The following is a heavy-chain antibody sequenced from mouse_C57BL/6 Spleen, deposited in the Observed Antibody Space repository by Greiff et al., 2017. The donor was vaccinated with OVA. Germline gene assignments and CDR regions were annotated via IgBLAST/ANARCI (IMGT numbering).Heavy chain of an antibody. CDR1: GYTFTSYW. D-gene: IGHD2-1*01. CDR2: IDPSDSET. J-gene: IGHJ4*01. Sequence: VKLQQPGAELVRPGSSVKLSCKASGYTFTSYWMHWVKQRPIQGLEWIGNIDPSDSETHYNQKFKDKATLTVDKSSSTAYMQLSSLTSEDAAVYYCARKGKTLYYAMDYWGQGTSVTVSS. V-gene: IGHV1-52*01. CDR3: ARKGKTLYYAMDY.